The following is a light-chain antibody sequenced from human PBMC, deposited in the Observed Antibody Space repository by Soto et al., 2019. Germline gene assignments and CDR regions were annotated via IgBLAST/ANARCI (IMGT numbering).Light chain of an antibody. Sequence: QSALTQPRSVSGSPGQSVTISCTGTSSDVGGYNYVSWYQQHPGKAPKLMIYDVSKRPSGVPDRFSGSKSGNTASLTISGLQAEDEADYYCCSYAGSPSYVCGTGTKVTVL. J-gene: IGLJ1*01. V-gene: IGLV2-11*01. CDR1: SSDVGGYNY. CDR2: DVS. CDR3: CSYAGSPSYV.